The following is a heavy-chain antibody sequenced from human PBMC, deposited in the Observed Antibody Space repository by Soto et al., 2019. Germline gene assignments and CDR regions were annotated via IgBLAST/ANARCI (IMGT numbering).Heavy chain of an antibody. Sequence: SETLSLTCTVSGGSVSSGSYYWCWIRQPPGQGLEWIGYIYYSGSTNYNPSLKSRVTISVDTSKNQFSLKLSSVTAADMAVYYCARDRAGTTDYWGQGTLVTAPQ. CDR1: GGSVSSGSYY. J-gene: IGHJ4*02. D-gene: IGHD1-7*01. CDR3: ARDRAGTTDY. V-gene: IGHV4-61*01. CDR2: IYYSGST.